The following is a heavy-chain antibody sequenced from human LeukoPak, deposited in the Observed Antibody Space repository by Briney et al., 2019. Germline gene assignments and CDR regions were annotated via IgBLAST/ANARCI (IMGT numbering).Heavy chain of an antibody. V-gene: IGHV1-2*02. Sequence: GSSVKVSCKASGYTFTGYYMHWVRQAPGQGLEWMGWINPNSGGTNYAQKFQGRVTMTRDTSISTAYMELSRLRSDDTAVYCCARVIGTAMVTGFDYWGQGTLVTVSS. CDR3: ARVIGTAMVTGFDY. CDR1: GYTFTGYY. D-gene: IGHD5-18*01. J-gene: IGHJ4*02. CDR2: INPNSGGT.